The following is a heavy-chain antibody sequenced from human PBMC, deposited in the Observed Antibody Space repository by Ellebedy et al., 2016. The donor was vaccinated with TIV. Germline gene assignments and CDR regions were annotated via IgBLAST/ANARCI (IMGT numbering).Heavy chain of an antibody. CDR1: GFTFTNAW. V-gene: IGHV3-15*01. CDR2: IKSKTRDATT. CDR3: SRGRSGSCFDD. Sequence: GESLKISCTVSGFTFTNAWMTWVRQAPGKGLEWVGRIKSKTRDATTDYAAPVKGRFTISRDNSKDTVFLQMNSLKTEDTAVYYCSRGRSGSCFDDWGQGTLVTVSS. D-gene: IGHD3-10*01. J-gene: IGHJ4*02.